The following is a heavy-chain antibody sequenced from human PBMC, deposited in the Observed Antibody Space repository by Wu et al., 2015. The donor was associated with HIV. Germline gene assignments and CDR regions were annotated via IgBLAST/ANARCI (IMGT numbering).Heavy chain of an antibody. J-gene: IGHJ4*02. CDR2: INPDSGGT. D-gene: IGHD5-18*01. V-gene: IGHV1-18*01. Sequence: QVQLVQSGAEVKKPGASVKVSCKASGYTFTSYGISWVRQAPGQGLEWMGWINPDSGGTNYAEKFQGRVTMTRDTSTSTVYMELSSLRSEDTAVYYCARGRVDTAMDYWGQGTLVTVSS. CDR1: GYTFTSYG. CDR3: ARGRVDTAMDY.